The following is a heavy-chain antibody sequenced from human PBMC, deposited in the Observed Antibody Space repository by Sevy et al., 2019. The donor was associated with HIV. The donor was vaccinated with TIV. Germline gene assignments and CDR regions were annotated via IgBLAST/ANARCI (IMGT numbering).Heavy chain of an antibody. CDR1: GFTFSTYA. CDR2: ISGSGVTT. D-gene: IGHD6-19*01. V-gene: IGHV3-23*01. CDR3: AKAGVRVGGTFDLFYFDY. Sequence: GGSLRLSCAASGFTFSTYAMSWVRQAPGKGLEWVSGISGSGVTTYYADSVKGRFTISRDNSKNTLYLQMNSLTAEDTALYYCAKAGVRVGGTFDLFYFDYWGQGTLVTVSS. J-gene: IGHJ4*02.